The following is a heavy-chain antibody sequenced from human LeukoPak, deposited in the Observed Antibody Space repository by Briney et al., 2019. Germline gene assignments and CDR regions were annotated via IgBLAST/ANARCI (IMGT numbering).Heavy chain of an antibody. CDR1: GYTLTELS. V-gene: IGHV1-24*01. J-gene: IGHJ4*02. CDR3: ATSRYCSGSSCQDY. Sequence: GASVKVSCKVSGYTLTELSMHWVRQAPGKGLEWMGGFDPEDGETIYAQKFQGRVTMTEDTSTDTAYMELSSLRSEDTAVYYCATSRYCSGSSCQDYWGQGTLVTVSS. D-gene: IGHD2-15*01. CDR2: FDPEDGET.